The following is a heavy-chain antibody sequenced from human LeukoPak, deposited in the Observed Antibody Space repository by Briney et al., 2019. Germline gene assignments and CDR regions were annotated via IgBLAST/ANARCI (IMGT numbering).Heavy chain of an antibody. J-gene: IGHJ5*02. Sequence: EASVTVSCKASGYTFTSYAMHWVRQAPGERREWRGWINAGNGNTKYSQKFQGRVTITRDTSASTAYMELSSLRAEDTAVYYCARDHVFGQLPGFDPWGQGTLVTVSS. CDR3: ARDHVFGQLPGFDP. V-gene: IGHV1-3*01. CDR2: INAGNGNT. D-gene: IGHD2-2*01. CDR1: GYTFTSYA.